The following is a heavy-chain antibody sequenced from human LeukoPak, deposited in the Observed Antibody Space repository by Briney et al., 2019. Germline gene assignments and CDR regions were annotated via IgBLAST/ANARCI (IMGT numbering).Heavy chain of an antibody. V-gene: IGHV4-4*07. D-gene: IGHD3-22*01. Sequence: SETLSLTCTVSGDSISNYYWSWIRLPAGKGLEWIGRIYTTGHTDYNPSLRSRVTISLDTSKNQFSLKLSSVTAADTAVYYCARGFYSSGYYYFRFDPWGQGTLVTVSS. CDR1: GDSISNYY. J-gene: IGHJ5*02. CDR3: ARGFYSSGYYYFRFDP. CDR2: IYTTGHT.